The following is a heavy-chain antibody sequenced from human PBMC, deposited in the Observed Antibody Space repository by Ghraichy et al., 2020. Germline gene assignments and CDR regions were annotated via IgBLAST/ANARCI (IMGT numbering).Heavy chain of an antibody. V-gene: IGHV4-34*01. Sequence: SETLSLTCAVYGGSFSGYYWSWIRQPPGKGLEWIGEINHSGSTNYNPSLKSRVTISVDTSKNQFSLKLSSVTAADTAVYYCASMQQLGRGSGYYFDYWGQGTLVTVSS. CDR2: INHSGST. CDR1: GGSFSGYY. J-gene: IGHJ4*02. D-gene: IGHD6-13*01. CDR3: ASMQQLGRGSGYYFDY.